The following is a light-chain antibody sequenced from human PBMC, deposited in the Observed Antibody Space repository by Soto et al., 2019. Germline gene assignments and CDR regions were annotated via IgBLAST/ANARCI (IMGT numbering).Light chain of an antibody. CDR2: EVS. V-gene: IGLV2-14*01. CDR3: SSYTSSSTLL. Sequence: QSVLTQPASVSGSPGQSITISCTGTSSYVGGYNYVSWYQHHPGKAPKLMIYEVSNRPSGVSNRFSGSKSGNTASLTISRLQAEDEADYCCSSYTSSSTLLFGGGTKLTVL. J-gene: IGLJ2*01. CDR1: SSYVGGYNY.